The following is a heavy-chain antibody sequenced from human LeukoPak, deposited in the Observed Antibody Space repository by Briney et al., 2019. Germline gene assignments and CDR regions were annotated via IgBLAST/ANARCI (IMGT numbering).Heavy chain of an antibody. J-gene: IGHJ5*02. CDR1: GGSFSGYY. CDR2: INHSGST. Sequence: PSETLSLTCAVYGGSFSGYYWSWIRQPPGKGLEWVGEINHSGSTNYNPSLKSRVTISVDTSKNQFSLKLSSVTAADTAVYYCARGYYYGSGSYTGFDPWGQGTLVTVSS. V-gene: IGHV4-34*01. CDR3: ARGYYYGSGSYTGFDP. D-gene: IGHD3-10*01.